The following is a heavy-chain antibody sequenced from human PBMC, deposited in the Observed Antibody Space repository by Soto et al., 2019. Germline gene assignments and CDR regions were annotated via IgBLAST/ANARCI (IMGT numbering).Heavy chain of an antibody. V-gene: IGHV3-48*03. CDR3: ARDKNYPTVVVPRFDFDI. CDR2: ISSSGSTI. J-gene: IGHJ3*02. CDR1: GFTFSSYE. Sequence: GGSLRLSCAASGFTFSSYEMNWVRQAPGKGLEWVSYISSSGSTIYYADSVKGRFTISRDNAKNSLYLQMNSLRAEDTAVYYCARDKNYPTVVVPRFDFDIWGQGTMVTVSS. D-gene: IGHD2-21*01.